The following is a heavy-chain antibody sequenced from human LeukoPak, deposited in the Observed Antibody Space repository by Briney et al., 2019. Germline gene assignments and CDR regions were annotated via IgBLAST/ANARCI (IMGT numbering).Heavy chain of an antibody. CDR1: GYTFTDFY. J-gene: IGHJ6*03. CDR2: INPNSGGT. CDR3: ARGHGSYYYYMDV. V-gene: IGHV1-2*02. D-gene: IGHD3-10*01. Sequence: ASVKVSCKASGYTFTDFYMHWVRQAPGQGLEWMGWINPNSGGTNYAQKFQGRVTMTRDTSISTAYMELSSLRSDDTAVYYCARGHGSYYYYMDVWGKGTTVTVSS.